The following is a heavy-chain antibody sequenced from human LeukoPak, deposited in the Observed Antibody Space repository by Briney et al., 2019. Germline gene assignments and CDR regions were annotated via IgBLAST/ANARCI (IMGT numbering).Heavy chain of an antibody. CDR2: IDSADNT. J-gene: IGHJ4*02. CDR3: ARDEVGAGNSYVKFDY. V-gene: IGHV3-66*01. D-gene: IGHD5-18*01. CDR1: GLVVTTSY. Sequence: TGGSLRLSCAASGLVVTTSYMSWARQAPGKGLEWVSLIDSADNTFYTDSVRGRFTISRDNSRNTLYLQMNSLRAEDTAVYYCARDEVGAGNSYVKFDYWGQGTLVTVSS.